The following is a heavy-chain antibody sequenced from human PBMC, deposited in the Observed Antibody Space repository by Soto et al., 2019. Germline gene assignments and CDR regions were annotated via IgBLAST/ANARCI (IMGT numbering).Heavy chain of an antibody. J-gene: IGHJ6*03. CDR1: GFTFSSYA. CDR3: AKDGGLWGYYYYMDV. D-gene: IGHD3-16*01. V-gene: IGHV3-23*01. Sequence: EVQLLESGGGLVQPGGSLRLSCAASGFTFSSYAMSWVRQAPGKGLEWVSAISGSGGSTYYADSVKGRFTISRDNSKNTLNMQMNSLRAEDTAVYYCAKDGGLWGYYYYMDVWGKGTTVTVSS. CDR2: ISGSGGST.